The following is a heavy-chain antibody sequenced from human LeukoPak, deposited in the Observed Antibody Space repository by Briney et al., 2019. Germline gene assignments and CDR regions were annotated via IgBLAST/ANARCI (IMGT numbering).Heavy chain of an antibody. CDR2: IYPGDSDT. Sequence: GESLQISCQGSGSSFTSYWIGWVRQMPGKGLEWMGIIYPGDSDTRYSPSFQGQVTISADKSISTAYLQWSSLKASDTAMYYCARPAQNYYDSSGLDYWGQGTLVTVSS. CDR3: ARPAQNYYDSSGLDY. J-gene: IGHJ4*02. D-gene: IGHD3-22*01. V-gene: IGHV5-51*01. CDR1: GSSFTSYW.